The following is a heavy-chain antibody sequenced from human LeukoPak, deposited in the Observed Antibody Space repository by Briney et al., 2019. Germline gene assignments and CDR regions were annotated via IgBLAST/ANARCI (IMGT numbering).Heavy chain of an antibody. CDR3: ARAGGSGRRYLDY. J-gene: IGHJ4*02. CDR1: GFTFSDHY. Sequence: GGSLRLSCAASGFTFSDHYMDWVRQAPGKGREWVGRTRNKANSYPTEYAASVKGRFTISRDDSKNSLYLQMNSLKTEDTAVYYCARAGGSGRRYLDYWGQGTLVTVSS. D-gene: IGHD3-10*01. CDR2: TRNKANSYPT. V-gene: IGHV3-72*01.